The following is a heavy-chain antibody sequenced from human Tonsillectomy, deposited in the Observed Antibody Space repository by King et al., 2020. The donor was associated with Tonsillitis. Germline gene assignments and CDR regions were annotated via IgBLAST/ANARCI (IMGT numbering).Heavy chain of an antibody. J-gene: IGHJ4*02. V-gene: IGHV1-69*09. Sequence: VQLVESGAEVKKPGSSVKVSCKASGGTFSYYTINWVRQAPGQGLEWMGRIIPILGIADYAQQFQGRVTITADKSTSPAYMELSSLRSEDTAVYYCAGVVALSGFNGAYWGQGTLVTVSS. CDR3: AGVVALSGFNGAY. CDR1: GGTFSYYT. D-gene: IGHD3-3*01. CDR2: IIPILGIA.